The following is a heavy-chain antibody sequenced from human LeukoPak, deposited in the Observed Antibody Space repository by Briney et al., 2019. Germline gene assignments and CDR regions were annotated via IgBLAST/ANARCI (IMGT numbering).Heavy chain of an antibody. CDR1: GGSISSYY. V-gene: IGHV4-59*01. CDR2: IYYSGST. CDR3: ARSPSRGIVVVPAAIVAFDI. D-gene: IGHD2-2*01. J-gene: IGHJ3*02. Sequence: SETLSLTCTVPGGSISSYYWSWIRQPPGKGLEWIGYIYYSGSTNYTPSLKSRVTISVDTSKNQFSLKLSSVTAADTAVYYCARSPSRGIVVVPAAIVAFDIWGQGTMVTVSS.